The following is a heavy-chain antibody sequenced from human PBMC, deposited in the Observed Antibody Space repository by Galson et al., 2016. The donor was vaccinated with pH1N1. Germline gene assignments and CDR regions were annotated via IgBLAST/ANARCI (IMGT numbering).Heavy chain of an antibody. CDR3: ARLSIRHTPRDY. V-gene: IGHV4-38-2*02. CDR2: IIDTGTT. D-gene: IGHD5-12*01. Sequence: LSLPCTVSAYSVSASYAWGWIRQPPGKGLEWIGNIIDTGTTFYNPSLKSRVTISLDTSKSQFSLRLKSVTAADTAVYYCARLSIRHTPRDYWGQGILVTVSS. J-gene: IGHJ4*02. CDR1: AYSVSASYA.